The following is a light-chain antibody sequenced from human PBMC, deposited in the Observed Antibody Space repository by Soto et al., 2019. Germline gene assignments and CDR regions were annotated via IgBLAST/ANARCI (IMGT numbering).Light chain of an antibody. Sequence: QSALTQPPSVSGSPGQSVNVSCTGTSSDVRSYNRVSWYQQPPGTAPKPMIYEFNNRPSGVPDRFSGSKSGNTASLTISGLQAEDEAEYYCSSYTSSSTFVFGTGTKVTVL. J-gene: IGLJ1*01. V-gene: IGLV2-18*02. CDR1: SSDVRSYNR. CDR3: SSYTSSSTFV. CDR2: EFN.